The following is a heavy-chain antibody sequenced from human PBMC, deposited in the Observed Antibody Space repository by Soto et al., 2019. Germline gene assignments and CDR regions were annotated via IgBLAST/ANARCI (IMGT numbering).Heavy chain of an antibody. Sequence: GGSLRLSCAASGFTFGDYYMSWIRQAPGKGLEWVSYISSSSSYTNYADSVKGRFTISRDNAKNSLYLQMNSLRAEDTAVYYCAREQLANWFDPWGQGTLVTVSS. J-gene: IGHJ5*02. D-gene: IGHD6-13*01. CDR1: GFTFGDYY. CDR2: ISSSSSYT. V-gene: IGHV3-11*06. CDR3: AREQLANWFDP.